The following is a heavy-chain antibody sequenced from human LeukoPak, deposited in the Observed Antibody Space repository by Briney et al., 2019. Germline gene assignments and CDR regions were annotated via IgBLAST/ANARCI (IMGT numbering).Heavy chain of an antibody. D-gene: IGHD4-11*01. CDR2: IWYDGSNK. CDR1: GFTFSSYG. Sequence: GGSLRLSCAVSGFTFSSYGMHWVRQAPGKGLEWVAVIWYDGSNKYYADSVKGRFTISRDSSKNTLDLQMNSLRAEDTAVYYCVRVGYTNYGIDYWGQGTPVTVSS. J-gene: IGHJ4*02. V-gene: IGHV3-33*01. CDR3: VRVGYTNYGIDY.